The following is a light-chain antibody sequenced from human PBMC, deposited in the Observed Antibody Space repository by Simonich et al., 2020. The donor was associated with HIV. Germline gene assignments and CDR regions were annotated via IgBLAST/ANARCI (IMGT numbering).Light chain of an antibody. Sequence: DIVMTQSPDSLAVSLGERATINCKSSQSVLYSSNNQNYLAWYQQKPGQPPKLLIYWAATRESGVPDRFSGSGSGPDFTLTISSLQAEDVAVYYCQQYYDTPYTFGQGTKLEIK. J-gene: IGKJ2*01. CDR3: QQYYDTPYT. V-gene: IGKV4-1*01. CDR2: WAA. CDR1: QSVLYSSNNQNY.